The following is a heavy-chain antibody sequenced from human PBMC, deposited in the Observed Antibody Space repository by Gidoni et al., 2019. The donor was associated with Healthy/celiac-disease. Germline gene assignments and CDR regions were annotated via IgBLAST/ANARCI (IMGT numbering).Heavy chain of an antibody. CDR2: IYYSGST. V-gene: IGHV4-31*03. D-gene: IGHD3-10*01. CDR3: ARTDYYGSGSYYIAFDI. Sequence: HVQLQESGPGLVKPSQTLSLTCTVSGGSISSGGYYWSWIRQHPGKGLEWIGYIYYSGSTYYNPSLKSRVTISVDTSKNQFSLKLSSVTSADTAVYYCARTDYYGSGSYYIAFDIWGQGTMVTVSS. CDR1: GGSISSGGYY. J-gene: IGHJ3*02.